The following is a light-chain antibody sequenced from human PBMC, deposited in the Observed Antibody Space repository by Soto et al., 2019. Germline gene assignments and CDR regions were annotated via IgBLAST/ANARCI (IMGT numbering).Light chain of an antibody. CDR2: SDN. Sequence: QSVLTQPPSASGTPGQRVTISCSGGSSNIGSNTVNWYQQLPGTAPKLLIYSDNQRPSGVPDRFSGSQSGTSASLAISGLQSEDEADYYCPAWDDRLNGWVFGGGTKLPVL. J-gene: IGLJ3*02. V-gene: IGLV1-44*01. CDR1: SSNIGSNT. CDR3: PAWDDRLNGWV.